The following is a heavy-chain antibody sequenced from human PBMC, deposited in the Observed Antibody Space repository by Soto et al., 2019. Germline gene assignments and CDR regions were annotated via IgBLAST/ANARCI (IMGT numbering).Heavy chain of an antibody. CDR2: ISYDGSNQ. CDR1: GFTFSDYG. CDR3: AKGSHGSSGPFDS. D-gene: IGHD2-15*01. V-gene: IGHV3-30*18. J-gene: IGHJ4*02. Sequence: GGSLRLSCAASGFTFSDYGVHWVRQAPGKGLEWVAVISYDGSNQYYLDSVKGRFTISRDNSKNTLYLQMNSLRPEDTAVYYCAKGSHGSSGPFDSWGQGTLVTV.